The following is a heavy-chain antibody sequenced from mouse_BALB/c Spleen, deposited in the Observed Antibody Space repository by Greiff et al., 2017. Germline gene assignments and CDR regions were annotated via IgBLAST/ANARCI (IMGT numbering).Heavy chain of an antibody. Sequence: EVQGVESGGGLVKPGGSLKLSCAASGFTFSSYAMSWVRQSPGKRLEWVAEISSGGSYTYYPDTVTGRFTISRDNAKNTLYLEMSSLRSEDTAMYYCARVYYGSSYGDAMDYWGQGTSVTVSS. CDR1: GFTFSSYA. V-gene: IGHV5-9-4*01. D-gene: IGHD1-1*01. CDR3: ARVYYGSSYGDAMDY. CDR2: ISSGGSYT. J-gene: IGHJ4*01.